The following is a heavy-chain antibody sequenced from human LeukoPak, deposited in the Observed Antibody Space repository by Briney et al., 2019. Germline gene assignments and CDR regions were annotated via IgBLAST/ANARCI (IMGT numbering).Heavy chain of an antibody. Sequence: GGSLRLSCAASGFTFDDYGMSWVRQAPGKGLEWVSGINWNGGSTGYADSVKGRFTISRDNAKNSLYLQMNSLRAEDTALYYCARVGVAYYSDSSGYYLPDWGQGTLVTVSS. CDR3: ARVGVAYYSDSSGYYLPD. V-gene: IGHV3-20*04. CDR1: GFTFDDYG. D-gene: IGHD3-22*01. J-gene: IGHJ4*02. CDR2: INWNGGST.